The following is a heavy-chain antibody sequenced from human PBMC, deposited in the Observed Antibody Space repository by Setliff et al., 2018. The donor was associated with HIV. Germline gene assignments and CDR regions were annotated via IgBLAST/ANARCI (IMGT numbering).Heavy chain of an antibody. V-gene: IGHV4-59*12. J-gene: IGHJ4*02. CDR2: MSYSGST. CDR1: GDSFNNYY. Sequence: PSETLSLTCTVSGDSFNNYYCSWIRQLPGKGLEWIAYMSYSGSTNHNPSLKSRVTISVDTSKNQFPLKLSSVTAADTAVYYCARGSRLRGSYLPWGQGTLVTVSS. CDR3: ARGSRLRGSYLP. D-gene: IGHD1-26*01.